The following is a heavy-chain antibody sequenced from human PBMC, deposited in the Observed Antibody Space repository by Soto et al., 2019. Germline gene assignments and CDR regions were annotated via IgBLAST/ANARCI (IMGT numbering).Heavy chain of an antibody. CDR1: GYTFTSYA. CDR3: ARDISATVTRNPTNWFDP. V-gene: IGHV1-3*01. Sequence: GASVKVSCKASGYTFTSYAMHWVRQAPGQRLEWMGWINAGNGNTKYSQKFQGRVTITRDTSASTAYMELSSLRSEDTAVYYCARDISATVTRNPTNWFDPWGQGTLVTVSS. J-gene: IGHJ5*02. CDR2: INAGNGNT. D-gene: IGHD4-17*01.